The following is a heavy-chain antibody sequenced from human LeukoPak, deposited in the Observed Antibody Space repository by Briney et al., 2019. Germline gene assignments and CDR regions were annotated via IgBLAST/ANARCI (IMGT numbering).Heavy chain of an antibody. Sequence: GGSLRLSCAVSGYTFSSYEMNWVRQAPGKGLEWVSYISSSGSTIYYADSVKGRFTISRDNAKNSLYLQMNSLRAEDTAVYYCARGYGDYDLTYWFDPWGQGTLVTVSS. CDR1: GYTFSSYE. V-gene: IGHV3-48*03. CDR2: ISSSGSTI. CDR3: ARGYGDYDLTYWFDP. D-gene: IGHD4-17*01. J-gene: IGHJ5*02.